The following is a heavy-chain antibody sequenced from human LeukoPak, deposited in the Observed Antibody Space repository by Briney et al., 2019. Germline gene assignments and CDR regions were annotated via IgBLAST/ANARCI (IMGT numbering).Heavy chain of an antibody. Sequence: GESLKISCKTSGYRFTSHWIAWVRQTPGKGLEWMGIIHPDDSETKYSPSFQGHVTISVDKTFNTAYLQWSSLKASDTAIYYCARRVTGNYYYYMDIWGKGTTVIVSS. CDR1: GYRFTSHW. J-gene: IGHJ6*03. D-gene: IGHD1-20*01. CDR2: IHPDDSET. CDR3: ARRVTGNYYYYMDI. V-gene: IGHV5-51*01.